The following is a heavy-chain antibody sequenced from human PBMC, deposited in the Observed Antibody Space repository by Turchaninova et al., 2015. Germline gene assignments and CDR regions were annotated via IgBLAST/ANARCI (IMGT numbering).Heavy chain of an antibody. Sequence: EVQLVESGGGLGKPGGSLRLSCAASGISFRNYNINWVRQAPGKGLEWVSCIGSSSSYIYYADSVKGRFTVSRDNAKNSLYLQMNSLRAEDTAVYYCARDTTAYWGFDYWGQGTLVTVSS. V-gene: IGHV3-21*01. D-gene: IGHD3-9*01. CDR3: ARDTTAYWGFDY. J-gene: IGHJ4*02. CDR1: GISFRNYN. CDR2: IGSSSSYI.